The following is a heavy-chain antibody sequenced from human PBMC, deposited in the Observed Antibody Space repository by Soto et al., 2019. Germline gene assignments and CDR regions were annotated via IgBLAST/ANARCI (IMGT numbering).Heavy chain of an antibody. CDR3: ASQRTLYSSGWYYFDY. CDR1: GHTFTSYY. V-gene: IGHV1-46*01. Sequence: ASVKVSCKSSGHTFTSYYMHWVRQAPGQGLEWMGIINPSGGSTSYAQKFQGRVTMTRDTSTSTVYMELSSLRSEDTAVYYCASQRTLYSSGWYYFDYWGQGTLVTVSS. CDR2: INPSGGST. J-gene: IGHJ4*02. D-gene: IGHD6-19*01.